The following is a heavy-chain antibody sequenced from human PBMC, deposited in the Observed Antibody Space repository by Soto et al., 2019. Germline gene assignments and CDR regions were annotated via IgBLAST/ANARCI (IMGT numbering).Heavy chain of an antibody. CDR2: IYYSGST. CDR1: GGSISSVGYC. D-gene: IGHD3-9*01. J-gene: IGHJ3*02. CDR3: ARDWSPYDILTGYSGPDAFHX. Sequence: TLSLTCTVSGGSISSVGYCWSWIRQLPGKGLEWIGDIYYSGSTYYNPSLKSRVTISVDTSKNQFSLKLSSVTAADTAVYYCARDWSPYDILTGYSGPDAFHXWGQVTMVTVS. V-gene: IGHV4-31*02.